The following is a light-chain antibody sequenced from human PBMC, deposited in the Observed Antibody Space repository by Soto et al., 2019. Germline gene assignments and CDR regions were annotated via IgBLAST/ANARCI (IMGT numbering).Light chain of an antibody. CDR2: LEGSGSY. J-gene: IGLJ2*01. V-gene: IGLV4-60*02. Sequence: QLVLTQSSSASASLGSSVKLTCTLSSGHSRYIIAWHHQQPGKAPRYLMKLEGSGSYNKGSGVPDRFSGSSSGADRYLTISNLQFEDEANYYCETWDSNTRVFGGGTKLTVL. CDR3: ETWDSNTRV. CDR1: SGHSRYI.